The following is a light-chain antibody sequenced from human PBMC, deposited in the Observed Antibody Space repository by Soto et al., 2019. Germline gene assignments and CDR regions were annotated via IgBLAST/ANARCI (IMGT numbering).Light chain of an antibody. CDR1: QSVGRF. J-gene: IGKJ2*01. CDR3: QQAKSFPYP. V-gene: IGKV1-39*01. Sequence: DIQMTQSPSSLSASVGDRVTITCRASQSVGRFLNWYQQKPGKAPTVLINVASTLRSGVPSRFSGSGSGTDFNLTINSLQPEDFATYFCQQAKSFPYPFGQGTKVDIK. CDR2: VAS.